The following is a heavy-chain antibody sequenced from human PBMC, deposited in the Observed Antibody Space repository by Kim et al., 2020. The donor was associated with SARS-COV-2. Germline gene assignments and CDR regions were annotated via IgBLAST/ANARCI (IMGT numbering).Heavy chain of an antibody. CDR3: ARDERLWFGEYGYAMDV. CDR1: GYTFTTYA. D-gene: IGHD3-10*01. CDR2: INTNTGDP. J-gene: IGHJ6*02. V-gene: IGHV7-4-1*02. Sequence: ASVKVSCKASGYTFTTYAMNWVRQAPGQGLEWMGWINTNTGDPTYAQGFTGRFVFSLDTSVSTAYLQISSLKPEDTAVYYCARDERLWFGEYGYAMDVWGQGTTVTVSS.